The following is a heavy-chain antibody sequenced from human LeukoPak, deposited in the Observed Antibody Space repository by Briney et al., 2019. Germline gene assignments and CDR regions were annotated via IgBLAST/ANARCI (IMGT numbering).Heavy chain of an antibody. CDR1: GFTFSSYE. V-gene: IGHV3-48*03. CDR3: ARDGYNYSGL. J-gene: IGHJ4*02. CDR2: ISSSGSTI. D-gene: IGHD5-24*01. Sequence: GGSLRLSCAASGFTFSSYEMNWVRQAPGKGLERVSYISSSGSTIYYADSVKGRFTISRDNAKNSLYLQMNSLRAEDTAVYYCARDGYNYSGLWGQGTLVTVSS.